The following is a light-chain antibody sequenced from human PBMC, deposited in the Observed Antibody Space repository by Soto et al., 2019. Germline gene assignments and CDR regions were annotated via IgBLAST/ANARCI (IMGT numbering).Light chain of an antibody. V-gene: IGLV2-8*01. CDR1: SSDVGGYNY. CDR3: SSYAGSNIVV. Sequence: QSVLTQPPSASGSPGQSVTISCTGTSSDVGGYNYVSWYQQHPGKAPKLMIYEVSKRPSGVPDRFSGSKSGNTASLTVSGPQAEDEADYYCSSYAGSNIVVFGGGTKLTVL. CDR2: EVS. J-gene: IGLJ2*01.